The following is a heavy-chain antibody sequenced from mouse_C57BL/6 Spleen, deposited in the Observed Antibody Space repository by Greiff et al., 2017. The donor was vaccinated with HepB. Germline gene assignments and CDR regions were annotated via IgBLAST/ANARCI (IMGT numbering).Heavy chain of an antibody. CDR3: ARPTAQAYYAMDY. J-gene: IGHJ4*01. Sequence: EVMLVESGGGLVQPGGSLKLSCAASGFTFSDYYMYWVRQTPEKRLEWVAYISNGGGSTYYPDTVKGRFTISRDNAKNTLYLQMSRLKSEDTAMYYFARPTAQAYYAMDYWGQGTSVTVSS. D-gene: IGHD3-2*02. CDR2: ISNGGGST. V-gene: IGHV5-12*01. CDR1: GFTFSDYY.